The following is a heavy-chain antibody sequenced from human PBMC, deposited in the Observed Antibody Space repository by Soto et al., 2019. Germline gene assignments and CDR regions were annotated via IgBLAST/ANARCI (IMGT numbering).Heavy chain of an antibody. Sequence: EVQLVESGGGLVQPGGSLRLSCAASGFTFGSNWMSWVRQAPGKGLEWVANIKRNGSEKYYVDSVKGRFTISRDNAKNTLYLQRNSLRADATAVYYCASLEWESTGYADYWGQGTLVNVSS. CDR2: IKRNGSEK. CDR1: GFTFGSNW. V-gene: IGHV3-7*03. CDR3: ASLEWESTGYADY. D-gene: IGHD3-3*01. J-gene: IGHJ4*02.